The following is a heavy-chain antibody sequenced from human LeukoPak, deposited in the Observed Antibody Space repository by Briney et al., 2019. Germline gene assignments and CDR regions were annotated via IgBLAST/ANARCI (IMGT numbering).Heavy chain of an antibody. J-gene: IGHJ6*03. CDR1: GGSISSSSYY. V-gene: IGHV4-39*07. CDR3: ARHGSGSSWSYYYYYMDV. CDR2: IYYSGST. Sequence: PSETLSLTCTVSGGSISSSSYYWGWIRQPPGKGLEWIGSIYYSGSTYYNPSLKSRVTISVDTSKNQFSLKLSSVTAADTAVYYCARHGSGSSWSYYYYYMDVWGKGTTVTVSS. D-gene: IGHD1-26*01.